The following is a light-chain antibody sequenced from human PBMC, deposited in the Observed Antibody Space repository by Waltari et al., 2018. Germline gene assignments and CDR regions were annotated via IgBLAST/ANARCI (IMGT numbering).Light chain of an antibody. CDR2: EVN. V-gene: IGLV2-8*01. Sequence: QSALTQPPSASGSPGQSVTISCTGTSSDVGGYNFVSWYQHHPGKAPKLMIYEVNKRPSGVPERLSGSKSGHTAALPVSGLQAEDDADYYCHSYAGGLWVFGGGTKLPVL. J-gene: IGLJ3*02. CDR1: SSDVGGYNF. CDR3: HSYAGGLWV.